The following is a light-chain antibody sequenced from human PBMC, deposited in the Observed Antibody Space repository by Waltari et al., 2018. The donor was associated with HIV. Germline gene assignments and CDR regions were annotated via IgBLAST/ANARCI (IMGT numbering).Light chain of an antibody. CDR2: GAS. CDR3: HQYNNWPYT. CDR1: QSVNTN. Sequence: MMQSPDILPVSPGEGVTLTCRASQSVNTNLRWYQQRPGQAPRLLIYGASTRAAGFPARFSGGVSGTEFTLTISSLQSEDFALYFCHQYNNWPYTFGQGTKLDIK. V-gene: IGKV3-15*01. J-gene: IGKJ2*01.